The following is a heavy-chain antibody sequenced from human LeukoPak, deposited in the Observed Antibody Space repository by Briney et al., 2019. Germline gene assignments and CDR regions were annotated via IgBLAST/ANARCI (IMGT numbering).Heavy chain of an antibody. Sequence: SETLSLTCTVSGDSITSGGQYWNWLRQRPGKGLEWIAYIYNGVTTYYNPSLRSRVPVSADTSKNQFSLTVNSVTAADTAVYYCAGHKRAQQLMHDSSFDPWGQGTLVTVSS. CDR2: IYNGVTT. D-gene: IGHD6-13*01. J-gene: IGHJ5*02. CDR3: AGHKRAQQLMHDSSFDP. CDR1: GDSITSGGQY. V-gene: IGHV4-31*03.